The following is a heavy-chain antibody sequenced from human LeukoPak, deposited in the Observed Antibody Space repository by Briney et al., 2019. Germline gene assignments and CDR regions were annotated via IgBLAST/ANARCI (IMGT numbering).Heavy chain of an antibody. D-gene: IGHD6-13*01. CDR2: INPGDSDT. CDR3: ARHRRYSNNYHFDY. J-gene: IGHJ4*02. V-gene: IGHV5-51*01. Sequence: GESLKISCKGSGFTFTNPWIGWVRQMPGKGLEWMGIINPGDSDTRYSPSFQGQVTISADKSISTAYLHWSSLKASDAAMYYCARHRRYSNNYHFDYWGQGTLVTVSS. CDR1: GFTFTNPW.